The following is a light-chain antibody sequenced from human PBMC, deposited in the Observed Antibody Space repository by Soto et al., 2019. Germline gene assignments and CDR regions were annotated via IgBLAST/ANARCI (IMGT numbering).Light chain of an antibody. Sequence: QSVLTQPRSVSGSPGQSVTISCTGTSSDVGGYNYVSWYQKYPGKAPRLMIYDVSKRPSGVPDRCSGSKSGNTASLTISGHQAEDEADYYCCSHAGSFTLVFGGGTKLTVL. CDR1: SSDVGGYNY. CDR3: CSHAGSFTLV. CDR2: DVS. J-gene: IGLJ2*01. V-gene: IGLV2-11*01.